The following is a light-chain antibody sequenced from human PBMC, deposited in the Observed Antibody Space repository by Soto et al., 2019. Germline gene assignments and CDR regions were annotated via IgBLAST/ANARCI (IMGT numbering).Light chain of an antibody. J-gene: IGLJ2*01. CDR1: SRDVGGYNW. Sequence: QSVLTQPPSASGSPGQSVTISCTGTSRDVGGYNWFSWYQQHPGKAPKFMIYEVSRRPSGVPDRFSGSKSGNTASLTISGLQTDDEGDYYCASYAGSNNPVIFGGGTQLTVL. CDR2: EVS. V-gene: IGLV2-8*01. CDR3: ASYAGSNNPVI.